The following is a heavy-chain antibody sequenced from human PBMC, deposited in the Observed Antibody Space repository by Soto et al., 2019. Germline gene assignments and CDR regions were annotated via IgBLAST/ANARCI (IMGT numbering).Heavy chain of an antibody. Sequence: SETLSLTCTVSGGAISSGDYYWNWIRQHPGKGLEWIGYIYYSGTTNYSPSLKSRVTISVDTSKNQFSLKLSSVTAADTAVYYCARDTVSHPFDYWGQGTLVTVSS. J-gene: IGHJ4*02. D-gene: IGHD4-17*01. CDR1: GGAISSGDYY. CDR3: ARDTVSHPFDY. V-gene: IGHV4-31*03. CDR2: IYYSGTT.